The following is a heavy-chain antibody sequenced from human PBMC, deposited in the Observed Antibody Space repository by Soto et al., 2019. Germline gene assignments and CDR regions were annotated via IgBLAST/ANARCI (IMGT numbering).Heavy chain of an antibody. J-gene: IGHJ6*03. CDR2: MNPNSGNT. CDR3: AREGGCSSTSCYANYYYMDV. CDR1: GYTFTSYD. V-gene: IGHV1-8*01. Sequence: ASVKVSCKASGYTFTSYDINWVRQATGQGLEWMGWMNPNSGNTGYAQKFQGRVTMTRNTSISTAYMELRSLRSEDTAVYYCAREGGCSSTSCYANYYYMDVWGKGTTVTVSS. D-gene: IGHD2-2*01.